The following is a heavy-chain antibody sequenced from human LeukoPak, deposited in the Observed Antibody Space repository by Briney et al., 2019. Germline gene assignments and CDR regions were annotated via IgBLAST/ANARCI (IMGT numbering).Heavy chain of an antibody. CDR3: ARVTMVRGVIEVDY. CDR1: GGSISSGDYY. CDR2: IYYSGST. D-gene: IGHD3-10*01. Sequence: PSEALSLTCTVSGGSISSGDYYWSWIRQPPGKGLEWIGYIYYSGSTYYNPSLKSRVTISVDTPKNQFSLKLSSVTAADTAVYYCARVTMVRGVIEVDYWGQGTLVTVSS. V-gene: IGHV4-30-4*01. J-gene: IGHJ4*02.